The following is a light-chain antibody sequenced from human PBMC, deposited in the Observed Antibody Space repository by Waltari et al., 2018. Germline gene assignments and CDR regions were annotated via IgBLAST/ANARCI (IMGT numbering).Light chain of an antibody. V-gene: IGLV2-14*03. Sequence: QSALTQPASVSGSPGQSITISCTGTSSDVGFYNYVSWYQQNPGKAPKLLIFDVSNRPSGVSDRFSGSKSGNTASLTISGLQAEDEADYYCSSYTTSDTTVFGGGTKLTVL. CDR2: DVS. CDR1: SSDVGFYNY. CDR3: SSYTTSDTTV. J-gene: IGLJ2*01.